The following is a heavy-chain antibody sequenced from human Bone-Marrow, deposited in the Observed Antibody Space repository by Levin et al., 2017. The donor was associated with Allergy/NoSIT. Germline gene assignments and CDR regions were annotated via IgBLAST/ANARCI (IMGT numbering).Heavy chain of an antibody. Sequence: SCAASGFTFSSYGMHWVRQAPGKGLEWVAVISYDGSNKYYADSVKGRFTISRDNSKNTLYLQMNSLRAEDTAVYYCAKDLEDGLYYYYGMDVWGQGTTVTVSS. CDR1: GFTFSSYG. CDR3: AKDLEDGLYYYYGMDV. CDR2: ISYDGSNK. V-gene: IGHV3-30*18. D-gene: IGHD1-1*01. J-gene: IGHJ6*02.